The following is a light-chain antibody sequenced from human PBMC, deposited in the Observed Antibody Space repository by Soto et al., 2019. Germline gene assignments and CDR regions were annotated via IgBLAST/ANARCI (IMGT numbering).Light chain of an antibody. V-gene: IGKV1-39*01. CDR3: QQSYSTPPIT. J-gene: IGKJ5*01. CDR2: AAS. CDR1: QGVRNY. Sequence: DIQMTQYPSSLSASVGDRVTITCRASQGVRNYLAWYQQKPGKAPKLLIYAASSLQSGVPSRFSGSGSGTDFTLTISSLQPEDFATYYCQQSYSTPPITFGQGTRLEIK.